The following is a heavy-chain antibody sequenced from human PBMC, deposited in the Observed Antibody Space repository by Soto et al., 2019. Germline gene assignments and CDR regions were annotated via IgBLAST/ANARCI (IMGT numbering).Heavy chain of an antibody. V-gene: IGHV1-69*01. D-gene: IGHD3-3*01. CDR1: GGTFSSYA. Sequence: QVQLVQSGAEVKKPGSSVKVSCKASGGTFSSYAISWVRQAPGQGLEWMGGIIPIFGTANYAQKFQGRVTITADESTSTAYMELSSLRSEDTAVYYCARSRWEYYDFWSGYSYGMDVWGQATTVTVSS. CDR2: IIPIFGTA. J-gene: IGHJ6*02. CDR3: ARSRWEYYDFWSGYSYGMDV.